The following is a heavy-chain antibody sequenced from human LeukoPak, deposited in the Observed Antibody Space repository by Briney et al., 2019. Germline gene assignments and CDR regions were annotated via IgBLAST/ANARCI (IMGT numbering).Heavy chain of an antibody. V-gene: IGHV4-30-2*01. J-gene: IGHJ6*02. D-gene: IGHD2/OR15-2a*01. CDR2: IYHRRIP. CDR3: ARSIPYYGMDV. Sequence: PSETLSLTCAVSGGSISRGGYCWSWVRQPRGKGLEWIGYIYHRRIPYYHPSLKSRVPILVDRSKHQFFLKLSSVTAADTAVYYCARSIPYYGMDVWGQGTTVTVSS. CDR1: GGSISRGGYC.